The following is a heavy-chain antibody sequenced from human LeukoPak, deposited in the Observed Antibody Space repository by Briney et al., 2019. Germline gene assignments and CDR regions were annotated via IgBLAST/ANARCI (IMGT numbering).Heavy chain of an antibody. V-gene: IGHV3-33*06. CDR3: AKPTRGSGSFLIDY. CDR2: IWYDGSNK. D-gene: IGHD1-26*01. CDR1: GFTFSSYG. Sequence: GGSLRLSCAASGFTFSSYGMHWVRQAPGKGLEWVALIWYDGSNKYYADSVKGRFTISRDNSENTLYLQMNSLRAEDTAVYYCAKPTRGSGSFLIDYWGQGTLVTVSS. J-gene: IGHJ4*02.